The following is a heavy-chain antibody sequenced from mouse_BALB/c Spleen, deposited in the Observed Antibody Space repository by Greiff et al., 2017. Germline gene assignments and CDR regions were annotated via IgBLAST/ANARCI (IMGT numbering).Heavy chain of an antibody. D-gene: IGHD1-1*01. CDR2: IYPGSGNT. V-gene: IGHV1-84*02. J-gene: IGHJ2*01. CDR3: ARRDYGRSYDY. CDR1: GYTFTDYY. Sequence: QVQLQQSGPELGKPGASVKISCKASGYTFTDYYINWVKQKPGQGLEWIGWIYPGSGNTKYNEKFKGKATLTVDTSSSTAYMQLSSLTSEDTAVYFCARRDYGRSYDYWGQGTTLTVSS.